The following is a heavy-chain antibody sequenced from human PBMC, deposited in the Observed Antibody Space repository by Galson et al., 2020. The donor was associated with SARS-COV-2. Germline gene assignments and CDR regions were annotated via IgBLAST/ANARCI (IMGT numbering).Heavy chain of an antibody. D-gene: IGHD5-12*01. Sequence: SETLSLTCTVSGGSVISSYYYWGWIRQSPGKGLEWIGSMYYSGSTYYNPSLKSRVTISVDTSKNQFSLKLSSVTAADTAVYYCARDIVATIGLGYMDVWGKGTTVTASS. CDR3: ARDIVATIGLGYMDV. V-gene: IGHV4-39*07. J-gene: IGHJ6*03. CDR2: MYYSGST. CDR1: GGSVISSYYY.